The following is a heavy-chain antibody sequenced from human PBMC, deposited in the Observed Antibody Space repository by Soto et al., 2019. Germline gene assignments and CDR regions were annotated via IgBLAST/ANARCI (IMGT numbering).Heavy chain of an antibody. D-gene: IGHD4-17*01. CDR3: ARDGTVTQGGWFDP. J-gene: IGHJ5*02. Sequence: GGSLRLSCAASGFTFSSYGMHWVRQAPGKGLEWVAVTWYGGSNKYYADSVKGRFTISRDNSKNTLYLQMNSLRAEDTAVYYCARDGTVTQGGWFDPWGQGTLVTVSS. V-gene: IGHV3-33*01. CDR2: TWYGGSNK. CDR1: GFTFSSYG.